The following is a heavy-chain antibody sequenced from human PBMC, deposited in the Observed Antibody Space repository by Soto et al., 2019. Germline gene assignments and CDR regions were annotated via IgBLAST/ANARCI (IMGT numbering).Heavy chain of an antibody. J-gene: IGHJ3*01. CDR2: ITQSGSEK. CDR3: ANGDAFDV. Sequence: GGSLRLSCAASGFTFSSYSMRWVRQAPGKGLEWVANITQSGSEKDYVDSLKGRFTISRDNAKNSLYLQMNSLRAEDTAVYYFANGDAFDVWGQGTLVTVSS. V-gene: IGHV3-7*01. CDR1: GFTFSSYS.